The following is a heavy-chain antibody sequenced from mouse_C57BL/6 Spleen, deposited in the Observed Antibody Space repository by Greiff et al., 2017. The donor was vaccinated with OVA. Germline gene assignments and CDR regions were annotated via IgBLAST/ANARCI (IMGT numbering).Heavy chain of an antibody. J-gene: IGHJ4*01. V-gene: IGHV1-81*01. Sequence: VQLQQSGAELARPGASVKLSCKASGYSFPSSGIRWVPQRPGQGLALIGVMYPRSGNTYYNEKFKGKATLTADKSSSTAYMELRSLTSADSAVYFCARINYDPYYYAMDYWGQGTSVTVSS. CDR3: ARINYDPYYYAMDY. CDR1: GYSFPSSG. CDR2: MYPRSGNT. D-gene: IGHD2-4*01.